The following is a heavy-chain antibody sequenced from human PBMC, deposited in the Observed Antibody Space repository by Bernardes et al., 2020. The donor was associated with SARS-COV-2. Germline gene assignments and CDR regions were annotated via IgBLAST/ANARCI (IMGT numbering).Heavy chain of an antibody. CDR2: INPNSGGT. CDR3: ARGRGDSSGWKYYFYGMDV. D-gene: IGHD6-19*01. CDR1: GYTFTVYY. Sequence: ASMKVSCKASGYTFTVYYMHWVRQAPGQGLEWMGWINPNSGGTNYAQKFQGWVTMTRDTSISTAYMELSRLRSDDTAVYYCARGRGDSSGWKYYFYGMDVWGQGTTVTVSS. J-gene: IGHJ6*02. V-gene: IGHV1-2*04.